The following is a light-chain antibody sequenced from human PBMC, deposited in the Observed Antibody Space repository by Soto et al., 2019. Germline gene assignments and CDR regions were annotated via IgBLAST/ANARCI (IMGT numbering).Light chain of an antibody. CDR3: QQYNNWPIT. CDR1: QSVSGD. CDR2: DAS. J-gene: IGKJ5*01. V-gene: IGKV3-15*01. Sequence: ELLLTQSPATLSVSPVERATLSCRASQSVSGDLAWYHHKPGQAPRLLIYDASTRALDTPARFAGSGAGTEFTLTISSLQSEDFAVYFCQQYNNWPITFGQGTRLEIK.